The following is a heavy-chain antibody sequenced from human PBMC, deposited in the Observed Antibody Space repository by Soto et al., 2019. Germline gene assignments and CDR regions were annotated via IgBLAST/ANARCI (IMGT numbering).Heavy chain of an antibody. CDR2: LSSDGTSR. CDR1: GFTFSSHW. CDR3: ARDRWGNTYGTPDY. V-gene: IGHV3-74*01. Sequence: GGSLRLSCVASGFTFSSHWMHWVRQVPGKGLVWVSRLSSDGTSRDYADSVRGRFTISRDNAKNTLYLQMNSLGAEDTAMYYCARDRWGNTYGTPDYWGQGTLVTVS. J-gene: IGHJ4*02. D-gene: IGHD5-18*01.